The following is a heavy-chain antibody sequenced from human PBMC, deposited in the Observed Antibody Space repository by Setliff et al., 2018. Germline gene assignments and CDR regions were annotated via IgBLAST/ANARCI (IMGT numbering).Heavy chain of an antibody. D-gene: IGHD3-10*01. CDR3: ATDGPVLNGDYIS. CDR1: GASISTTYYY. Sequence: SETLSLTCSVSGASISTTYYYWDWIRQSPEKGLEWIGTIYQNGITYYNPSVKSRVTISVDKAKNQFSLSLRSVTAADTAVYYCATDGPVLNGDYISWGQGTLVTVSS. J-gene: IGHJ5*02. V-gene: IGHV4-39*07. CDR2: IYQNGIT.